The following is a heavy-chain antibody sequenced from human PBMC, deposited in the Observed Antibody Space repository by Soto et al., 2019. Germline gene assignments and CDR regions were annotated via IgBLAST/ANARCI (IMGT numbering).Heavy chain of an antibody. CDR3: ARNDDSGLDV. D-gene: IGHD1-1*01. CDR1: GFPFSKYW. Sequence: AGGSLRLSCAASGFPFSKYWMSWVRQAPGKGLEWVANIKDDGGQQYYVDSVKGRFTISRDNAENSLYLQMNSLRDEDTAVYYCARNDDSGLDVWGQGTTVTVSS. V-gene: IGHV3-7*01. J-gene: IGHJ6*02. CDR2: IKDDGGQQ.